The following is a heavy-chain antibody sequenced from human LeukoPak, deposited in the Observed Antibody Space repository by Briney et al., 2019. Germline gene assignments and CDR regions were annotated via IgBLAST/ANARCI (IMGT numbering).Heavy chain of an antibody. V-gene: IGHV3-66*01. CDR2: IYSGGST. CDR3: ARDSRYSSSWDYWYFDL. CDR1: GFTFSSCW. J-gene: IGHJ2*01. Sequence: GGSLRLSCAASGFTFSSCWMSWVRQAPGKGLEWVSVIYSGGSTYYADSVKGRFTISRDNSKNTLYLQMNSLRAEDTAVYYCARDSRYSSSWDYWYFDLWGRGTLVTVSS. D-gene: IGHD6-13*01.